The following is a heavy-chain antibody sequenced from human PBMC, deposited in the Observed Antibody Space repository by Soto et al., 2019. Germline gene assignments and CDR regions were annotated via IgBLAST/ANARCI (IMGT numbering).Heavy chain of an antibody. CDR1: GFTFSSYA. CDR2: ISGSGGTT. Sequence: EVQLLESGGGLVQPGGSLRLSRAASGFTFSSYAMSWVRQAPGKGLEWVSAISGSGGTTYYADSVKGRFTFSRDNSKNTLYLQMNSLRAEDTAVYYCAKTANGWFSAFDIWGQGTMVTVSS. CDR3: AKTANGWFSAFDI. J-gene: IGHJ3*02. D-gene: IGHD6-19*01. V-gene: IGHV3-23*01.